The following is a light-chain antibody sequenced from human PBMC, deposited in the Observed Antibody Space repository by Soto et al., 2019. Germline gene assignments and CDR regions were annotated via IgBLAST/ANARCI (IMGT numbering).Light chain of an antibody. J-gene: IGLJ1*01. V-gene: IGLV2-14*01. CDR3: SSFSVASPR. Sequence: ALTQPASMSGSPGQSVTISCAGTSSDIGGYNYVSWYQHHPGTAPKLVIYDVSSRPTGVSHRFSASKSGNTASLTISGLQAEDEADYYCSSFSVASPRFGNRTKVTVL. CDR2: DVS. CDR1: SSDIGGYNY.